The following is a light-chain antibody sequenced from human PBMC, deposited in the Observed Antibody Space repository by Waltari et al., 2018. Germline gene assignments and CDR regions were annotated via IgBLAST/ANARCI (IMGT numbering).Light chain of an antibody. CDR3: QQRSNSWT. V-gene: IGKV3-11*01. Sequence: EIVVPQSPSPLPLSPRGSATLSCRARQRVSSYLAWYQQNPGQAPGILIYDAANSATGIPARCSGSGSGADFTLTICSLGPEDFAVDYCQQRSNSWTFGQGTKVAIK. CDR1: QRVSSY. CDR2: DAA. J-gene: IGKJ1*01.